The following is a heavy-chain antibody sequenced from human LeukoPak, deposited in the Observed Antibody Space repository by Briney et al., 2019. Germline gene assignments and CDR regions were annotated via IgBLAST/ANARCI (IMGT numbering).Heavy chain of an antibody. J-gene: IGHJ5*02. CDR2: ISAYNGNT. CDR1: GYTFPSYR. CDR3: ARAGIVVVPAAMRKWFDP. Sequence: ASVKVSCKVSGYTFPSYRIDWVRQAPGQGLEWMGWISAYNGNTNYAQKLQGRVTMTTDTSTSTAYMELRSLRSDDTAVYYCARAGIVVVPAAMRKWFDPWGQGTLVTVSS. V-gene: IGHV1-18*04. D-gene: IGHD2-2*01.